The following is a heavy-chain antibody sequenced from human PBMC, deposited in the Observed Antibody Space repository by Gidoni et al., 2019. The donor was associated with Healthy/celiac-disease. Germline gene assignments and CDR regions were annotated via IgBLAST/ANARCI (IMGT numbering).Heavy chain of an antibody. Sequence: QVQLVQSWAEVKKPGSSVKVSCKASGGTFSSYAISWVRQAPGQGLEWMGGIIPIFGIANYAQKVQGRVTITADKATSTAYMELSSLRSEDTAVYYCARGVGAVALDYWGQGTLVTVSS. V-gene: IGHV1-69*17. CDR2: IIPIFGIA. J-gene: IGHJ4*02. D-gene: IGHD6-19*01. CDR3: ARGVGAVALDY. CDR1: GGTFSSYA.